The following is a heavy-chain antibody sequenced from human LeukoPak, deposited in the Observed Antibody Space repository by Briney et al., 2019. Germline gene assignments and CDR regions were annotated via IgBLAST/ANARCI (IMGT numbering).Heavy chain of an antibody. CDR1: GGSISSYY. D-gene: IGHD5-24*01. CDR3: ARGLGPGRWLQSHYFHY. CDR2: IYYSGST. J-gene: IGHJ4*02. Sequence: PSETLSLTCTVSGGSISSYYWSWIRQPPGKGLEWIGYIYYSGSTNYNPSLKSRVTISVDTSKNQFSLKLSSVTAADTAVYYCARGLGPGRWLQSHYFHYWGQGTLVTVSS. V-gene: IGHV4-59*01.